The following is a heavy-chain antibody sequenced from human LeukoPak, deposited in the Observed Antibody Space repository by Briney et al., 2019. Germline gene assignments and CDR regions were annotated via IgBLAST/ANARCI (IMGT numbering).Heavy chain of an antibody. V-gene: IGHV4-39*01. CDR3: ARGGECGSCDGFDM. D-gene: IGHD2-15*01. J-gene: IGHJ3*02. Sequence: SSETLSLTCTVSGGSISSSSYYWGWIRQPPGQGLEWIGTIYYSGSTYYNPSLKSRVTISVDTSKNQFSLKLSSVTAADTAVYYCARGGECGSCDGFDMWGQGIMVTVSS. CDR1: GGSISSSSYY. CDR2: IYYSGST.